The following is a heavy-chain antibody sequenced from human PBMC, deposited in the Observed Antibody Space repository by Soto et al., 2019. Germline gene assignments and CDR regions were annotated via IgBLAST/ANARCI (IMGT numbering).Heavy chain of an antibody. CDR2: LYYGRSA. D-gene: IGHD3-22*01. Sequence: QVQLQESGPGLVKPSETLSLTCAVSGDSISSNYCMWIRQPPGKGLESIGYLYYGRSANYNPSLKSRVTLSVDTSTNQCSLTLSSMTAGDTAVYYCALRSMAVVPEYWGQGTLVTVSS. CDR1: GDSISSNY. CDR3: ALRSMAVVPEY. J-gene: IGHJ4*02. V-gene: IGHV4-59*01.